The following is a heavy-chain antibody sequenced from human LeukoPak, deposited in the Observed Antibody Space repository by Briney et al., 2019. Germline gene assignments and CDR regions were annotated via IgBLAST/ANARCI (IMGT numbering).Heavy chain of an antibody. CDR2: INHSGST. J-gene: IGHJ4*02. V-gene: IGHV4-34*01. CDR3: ARGSSAGASLRHDY. D-gene: IGHD1-26*01. CDR1: GGSFSGYY. Sequence: SETLSLTCAVYGGSFSGYYWSWIRQPPGKGLEWIGEINHSGSTNYNPSLKSRVTISVDTSKNQFSLKLSSVTAADTAVYYCARGSSAGASLRHDYWGQGTLVTVSS.